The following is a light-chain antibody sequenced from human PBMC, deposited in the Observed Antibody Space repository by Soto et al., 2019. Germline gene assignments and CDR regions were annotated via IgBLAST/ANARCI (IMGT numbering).Light chain of an antibody. CDR1: SSDVGGYNY. J-gene: IGLJ2*01. Sequence: QSALTQPASVSGSPGQSITISCTGTSSDVGGYNYVSWYQQHPGKAPKLMIYEVSNRPSGVSNRFSGSKSGNTASLTISGIQDEDAADYCCSAYTSSSTRVFGGGTKLTVL. CDR3: SAYTSSSTRV. V-gene: IGLV2-14*01. CDR2: EVS.